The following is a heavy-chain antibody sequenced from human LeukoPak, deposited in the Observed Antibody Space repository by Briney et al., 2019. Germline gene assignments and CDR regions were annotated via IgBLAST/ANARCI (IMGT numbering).Heavy chain of an antibody. CDR2: IYTSGST. J-gene: IGHJ4*02. CDR1: GGSISTYY. V-gene: IGHV4-4*09. D-gene: IGHD6-6*01. Sequence: SETLSLTCTVSGGSISTYYWSWIRQPPGKGLEWIGYIYTSGSTNYNPSFKSRVTISADTSKNQFSLQLTSVTAADTAVYYCARLGSSSFKDWGQGTLVTVSS. CDR3: ARLGSSSFKD.